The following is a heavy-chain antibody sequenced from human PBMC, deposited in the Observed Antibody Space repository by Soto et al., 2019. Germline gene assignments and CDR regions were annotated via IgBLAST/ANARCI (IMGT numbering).Heavy chain of an antibody. Sequence: EVQLVESGGGLVQPGGSLRLSCEASGFTFSSYWMHWVRQPPGKGLEWVSRIDYDGSTINYADSVKGRFSISRDNAKNTLYLQMNSLTAEDTAIYYCGRVARGAWGVCDWWGQGTLVIVSS. CDR1: GFTFSSYW. CDR3: GRVARGAWGVCDW. D-gene: IGHD3-10*01. V-gene: IGHV3-74*01. CDR2: IDYDGSTI. J-gene: IGHJ4*02.